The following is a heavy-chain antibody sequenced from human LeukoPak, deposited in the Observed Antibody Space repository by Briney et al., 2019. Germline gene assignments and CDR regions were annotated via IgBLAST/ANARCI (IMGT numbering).Heavy chain of an antibody. CDR2: IYYSESI. D-gene: IGHD3-22*01. CDR1: GGSISNYY. J-gene: IGHJ3*02. CDR3: ARVGGYPLSAFDI. V-gene: IGHV4-59*08. Sequence: SETLSLTCTVSGGSISNYYWSWIRQPPGEGLEWIGYIYYSESINYNPSLKSRITISVDTSKNQFSLKLNSVTAADTAVYFCARVGGYPLSAFDIWGQGTMVTVSS.